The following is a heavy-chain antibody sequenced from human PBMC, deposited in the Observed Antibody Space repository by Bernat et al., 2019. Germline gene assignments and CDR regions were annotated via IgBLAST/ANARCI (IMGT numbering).Heavy chain of an antibody. CDR3: ARDLGYSWLRYFNL. J-gene: IGHJ4*02. CDR1: GYTFTGYY. V-gene: IGHV1-2*02. CDR2: INPNSGGT. D-gene: IGHD5-18*01. Sequence: QAQLVQSGAEVKKPGASVNVSCKASGYTFTGYYIHWVRQAPGQGLEWMGWINPNSGGTNYAQKFQGRVTMTRDTSISTVYMELTSLKSDDMAVYYCARDLGYSWLRYFNLWGQGTLVTVSS.